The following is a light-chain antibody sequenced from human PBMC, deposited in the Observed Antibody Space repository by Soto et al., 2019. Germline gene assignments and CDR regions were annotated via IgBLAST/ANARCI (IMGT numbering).Light chain of an antibody. Sequence: QSALTQPASVSGSPGQSITISCTGASSDVGAYNYVSWYQQHPGKAPKLLIYDVTNRPSGVSNRFSGSKSGNTASLTISGLQAEDEADYYCSSYTTSSTLVIFGGGTNLTVL. V-gene: IGLV2-14*01. CDR2: DVT. CDR3: SSYTTSSTLVI. J-gene: IGLJ2*01. CDR1: SSDVGAYNY.